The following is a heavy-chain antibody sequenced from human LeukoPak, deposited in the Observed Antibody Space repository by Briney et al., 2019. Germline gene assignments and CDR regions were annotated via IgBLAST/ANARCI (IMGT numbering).Heavy chain of an antibody. CDR1: GGSMSRYY. CDR3: ARTLDCSSTSCSYGMDV. J-gene: IGHJ6*02. D-gene: IGHD2-2*01. Sequence: PSETLSLTCTVAGGSMSRYYWSWIRQPPGKGLGWIGYIFYSGSANYNPSLRSRVTISVDTSKNQFALKLSSVTAADTAVYYCARTLDCSSTSCSYGMDVWGRGTTVTVPS. CDR2: IFYSGSA. V-gene: IGHV4-59*08.